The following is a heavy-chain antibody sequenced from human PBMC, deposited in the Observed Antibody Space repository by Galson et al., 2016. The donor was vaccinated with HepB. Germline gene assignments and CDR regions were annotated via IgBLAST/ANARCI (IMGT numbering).Heavy chain of an antibody. CDR2: ISWDSRSI. CDR1: GFTFDDYA. D-gene: IGHD1-26*01. J-gene: IGHJ2*01. CDR3: ARRSSKIGARHRFFDL. Sequence: SLRLSCATSGFTFDDYAMHWVRQSPGKGLEWVSGISWDSRSIDYVDSVKGRFTISRGNAKNSLYLQMDSLRPDDTAFYFCARRSSKIGARHRFFDLWGRGTLVTVSS. V-gene: IGHV3-9*01.